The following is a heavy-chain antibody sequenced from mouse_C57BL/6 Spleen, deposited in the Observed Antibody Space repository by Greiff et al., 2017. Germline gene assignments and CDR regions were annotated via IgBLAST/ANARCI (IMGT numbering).Heavy chain of an antibody. V-gene: IGHV1-59*01. D-gene: IGHD2-5*01. CDR2: IDPSDSYT. Sequence: QVQLQQPGAELVRPGTSVKLSCKASGYTFTSYWMHWVKQRPGQGLEWIGVIDPSDSYTNYNQKFKGKATLTVDTSSSTAYMQLSSLTSEDSAVYYCARGYYSNEWYFDVWGTGTTVTVSS. CDR1: GYTFTSYW. CDR3: ARGYYSNEWYFDV. J-gene: IGHJ1*03.